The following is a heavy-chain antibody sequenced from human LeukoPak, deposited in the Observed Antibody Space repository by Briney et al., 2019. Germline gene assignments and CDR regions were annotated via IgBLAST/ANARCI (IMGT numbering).Heavy chain of an antibody. CDR2: ISGSGGST. CDR1: GFTFSSYG. CDR3: ARGSDSSGPGETNYFDY. V-gene: IGHV3-23*01. J-gene: IGHJ4*02. Sequence: GGSLRLSCAASGFTFSSYGMSWVRQAPGKGLEWVSAISGSGGSTYYADSVKGRFTISRDNSKNTLYLQMNSLRAEDTAVYYCARGSDSSGPGETNYFDYWGQGTLVTVSS. D-gene: IGHD3-10*01.